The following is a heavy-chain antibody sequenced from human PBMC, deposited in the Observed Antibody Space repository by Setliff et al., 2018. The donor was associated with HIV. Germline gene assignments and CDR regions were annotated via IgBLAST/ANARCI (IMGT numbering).Heavy chain of an antibody. D-gene: IGHD2-15*01. CDR3: ASLNGFCSGRNCLPRGYFD. Sequence: ASVKVSCKASGDFSHYATNWVRQAPGQGLEWMGAITPLFGTTNYAQHFQGRLTITADGSTNTVYMELNSLTSEDTAVYYCASLNGFCSGRNCLPRGYFD. CDR2: ITPLFGTT. CDR1: GDFSHYA. V-gene: IGHV1-69*13. J-gene: IGHJ4*01.